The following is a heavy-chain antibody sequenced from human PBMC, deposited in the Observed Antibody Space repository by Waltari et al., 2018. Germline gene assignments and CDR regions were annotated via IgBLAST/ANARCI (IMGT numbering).Heavy chain of an antibody. D-gene: IGHD6-13*01. Sequence: QVQLVQSGAEVKKPGSSVKVSCKASGGHFSSYAIRWVRQAPGQGLEWMGGIIPIFGTANYAQKFQGRVTITTDESTSTAYMELSSLRSEDTAVYYCARGSYSSSWSLRIDYWGQGTLVTVSS. V-gene: IGHV1-69*05. CDR3: ARGSYSSSWSLRIDY. CDR1: GGHFSSYA. CDR2: IIPIFGTA. J-gene: IGHJ4*02.